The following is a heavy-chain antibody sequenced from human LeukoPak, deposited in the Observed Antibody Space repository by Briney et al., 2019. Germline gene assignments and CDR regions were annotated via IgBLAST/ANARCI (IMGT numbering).Heavy chain of an antibody. Sequence: GASVKVSCKASGYTFTSYGISWVRQAPGQGLEWMGWISAYNGNTNYAQKLQGRVTMTTDTSTSTVYMELRSLRSDDTAVYYCARRIAVAGYDYWGQGTLVTVSS. V-gene: IGHV1-18*01. CDR1: GYTFTSYG. CDR3: ARRIAVAGYDY. CDR2: ISAYNGNT. D-gene: IGHD6-19*01. J-gene: IGHJ4*02.